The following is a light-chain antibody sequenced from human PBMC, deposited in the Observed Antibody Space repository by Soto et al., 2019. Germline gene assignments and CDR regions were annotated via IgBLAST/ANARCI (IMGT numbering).Light chain of an antibody. J-gene: IGKJ1*01. CDR2: KAS. CDR3: HQYNSYPWT. V-gene: IGKV1-5*03. CDR1: QNIRAW. Sequence: DIQMTQSPSTLSASVDARVTITCRASQNIRAWLAWYQQKPGKAPKLLIYKASNLYSGVPSRFSGSASGTELTLTISSLQPDDFAIYYRHQYNSYPWTFGQGTKVDIK.